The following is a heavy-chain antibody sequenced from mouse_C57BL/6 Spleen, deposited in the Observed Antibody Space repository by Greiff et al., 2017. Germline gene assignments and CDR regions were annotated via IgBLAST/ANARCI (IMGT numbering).Heavy chain of an antibody. J-gene: IGHJ2*01. V-gene: IGHV1-64*01. CDR3: ASYDYAPYYFDY. Sequence: QVQLQQPGAELVKPGASVKLSCKASGYTFTSYWMHWVKQRPGQGLEWIGMIHPNSGSTNYNEKFKSKATLTVDKSSRTAYMPLSSLTSEDSAVYYCASYDYAPYYFDYWGQSTTLTVPS. CDR1: GYTFTSYW. D-gene: IGHD2-4*01. CDR2: IHPNSGST.